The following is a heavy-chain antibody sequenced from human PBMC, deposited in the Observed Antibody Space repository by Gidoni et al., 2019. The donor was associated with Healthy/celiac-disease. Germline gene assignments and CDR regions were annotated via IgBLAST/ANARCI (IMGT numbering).Heavy chain of an antibody. V-gene: IGHV4-34*01. Sequence: QVQLQQWGAGLLKPSETLSLTCAVYGGSFSGYYWSWIRQPPGKGLEWIGEINHSGSTNYNPSLKSRVTISVDTSKNQFSLKLSSVTAADTAVYYCARGMEQQLAQGILYYFDYWGQGTLVTVSS. D-gene: IGHD6-13*01. CDR3: ARGMEQQLAQGILYYFDY. CDR1: GGSFSGYY. J-gene: IGHJ4*02. CDR2: INHSGST.